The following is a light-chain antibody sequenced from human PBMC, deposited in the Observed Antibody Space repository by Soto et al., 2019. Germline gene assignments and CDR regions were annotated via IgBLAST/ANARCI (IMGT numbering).Light chain of an antibody. V-gene: IGLV2-14*03. J-gene: IGLJ1*01. CDR2: DVS. CDR1: SSDVGGFDH. Sequence: QSVLTQPASVSGSPGQSITISCTGASSDVGGFDHVSWYQQHPGKVPRLLIYDVSSRPSGVSDRFSGSKSGNTASLTISGLQAEDEADYYCISYAGSNIFYGFGTGTKVTVL. CDR3: ISYAGSNIFYG.